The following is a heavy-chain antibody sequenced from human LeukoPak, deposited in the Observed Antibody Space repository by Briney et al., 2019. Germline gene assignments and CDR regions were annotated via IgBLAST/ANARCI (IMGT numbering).Heavy chain of an antibody. CDR1: GFTFSKYA. D-gene: IGHD3-10*01. V-gene: IGHV3-23*01. CDR3: AKDPMVRVSTYDY. CDR2: ISGSGTT. J-gene: IGHJ4*02. Sequence: GGSLRFSCVASGFTFSKYAMTWVRQAPGKGLEWVSSISGSGTTYYAESVKGRFTVSRDNSKNTLYLQVNSLRGEDTAVYYCAKDPMVRVSTYDYWGRGTVDSVSS.